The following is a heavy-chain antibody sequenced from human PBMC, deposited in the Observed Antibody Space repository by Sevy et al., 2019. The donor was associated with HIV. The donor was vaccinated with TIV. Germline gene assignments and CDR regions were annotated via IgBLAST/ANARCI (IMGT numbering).Heavy chain of an antibody. J-gene: IGHJ6*02. CDR1: GFTFSNYW. CDR3: ARDCSSTSCLWGLDF. Sequence: GGSLRLSCAASGFTFSNYWMSWVRQAPGKGLEWVANIKLDGSEKYYVDSVKGRFTISRDNAKNSLYLQMNSLRAEDTALYYCARDCSSTSCLWGLDFWGQGTTVTVSS. V-gene: IGHV3-7*03. CDR2: IKLDGSEK. D-gene: IGHD2-2*01.